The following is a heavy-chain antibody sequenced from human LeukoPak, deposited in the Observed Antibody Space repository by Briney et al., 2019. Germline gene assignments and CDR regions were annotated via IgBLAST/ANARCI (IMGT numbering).Heavy chain of an antibody. CDR2: ISSSSSTI. J-gene: IGHJ4*02. CDR1: GFTFSSYG. V-gene: IGHV3-48*01. CDR3: ARSRDTYYYDSSDY. Sequence: GGSLRLSCAASGFTFSSYGMTWVRQAPGKGLEWVSYISSSSSTIYYADSVKGRFTISRDNAKNSLYLQLNSLRAEDTAVYYCARSRDTYYYDSSDYWGQGTLVTVSS. D-gene: IGHD3-22*01.